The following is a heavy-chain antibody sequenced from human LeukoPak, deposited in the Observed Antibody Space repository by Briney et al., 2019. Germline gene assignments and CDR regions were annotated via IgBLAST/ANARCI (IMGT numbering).Heavy chain of an antibody. V-gene: IGHV3-23*01. CDR1: GFTFSSYA. CDR3: AKSRGESRGASNY. D-gene: IGHD1-26*01. Sequence: PGGSLRLSCAASGFTFSSYAMNWVRQAPGKGLEWVSFISGSGDTTYYADSVKGRFTISRDSSKNTLYLQMNSLRAEDTAVYYCAKSRGESRGASNYWGQGTLVTVS. CDR2: ISGSGDTT. J-gene: IGHJ4*02.